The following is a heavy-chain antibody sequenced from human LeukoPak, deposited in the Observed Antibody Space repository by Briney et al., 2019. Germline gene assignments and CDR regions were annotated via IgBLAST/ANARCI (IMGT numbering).Heavy chain of an antibody. CDR1: GFTFSSYE. V-gene: IGHV3-21*01. Sequence: GGSLRLSCAASGFTFSSYEMNWVRQAPGKGLEWVSYISSSSSYIHYADSVKGRFTISRDNAKKSLYLQMNSLRAEDTAVYYCARAPLHLAMYHYFDYWGQGTLVTVSS. CDR2: ISSSSSYI. D-gene: IGHD2-2*01. CDR3: ARAPLHLAMYHYFDY. J-gene: IGHJ4*02.